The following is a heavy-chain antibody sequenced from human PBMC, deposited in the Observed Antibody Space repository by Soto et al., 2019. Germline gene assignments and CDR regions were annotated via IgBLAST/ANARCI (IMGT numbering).Heavy chain of an antibody. J-gene: IGHJ4*02. Sequence: VGSLRLSCAASGFTFRSYEMNWVRQAPGKGLEWVSYIGISGNTIYFADSVKGRFTISRDNAKNSLYLQMNSLTAEDTAVYYCVRDLVVAPTFDFCGQRTLVTVSS. CDR2: IGISGNTI. D-gene: IGHD2-15*01. CDR3: VRDLVVAPTFDF. CDR1: GFTFRSYE. V-gene: IGHV3-48*03.